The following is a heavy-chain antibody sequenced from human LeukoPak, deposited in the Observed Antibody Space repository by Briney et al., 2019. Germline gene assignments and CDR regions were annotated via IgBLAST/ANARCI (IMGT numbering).Heavy chain of an antibody. V-gene: IGHV4-34*01. J-gene: IGHJ4*02. Sequence: SSETLSLTCAVYGGSFSGYYWSGIRQPPGKGLEWIGEINHSGSTNYNPSLKSRVTISVDTSKNQFSLKLSSVTAADTAVYYCARKSSRWYFYFDYWGQGTLVTVSS. CDR1: GGSFSGYY. CDR3: ARKSSRWYFYFDY. CDR2: INHSGST. D-gene: IGHD6-13*01.